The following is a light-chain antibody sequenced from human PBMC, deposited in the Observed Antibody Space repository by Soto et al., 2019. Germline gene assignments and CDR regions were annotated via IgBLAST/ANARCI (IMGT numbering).Light chain of an antibody. CDR1: SSDVGAYNY. J-gene: IGLJ1*01. CDR3: SSKRDSSTLFV. CDR2: EGT. V-gene: IGLV2-14*01. Sequence: QSVLTQPASVSGSPGQSIAISCTGTSSDVGAYNYVSWYQHHPGKVPKLLIYEGTNRPSGVSDRFSGSKSGNTASLTISGLQAEDEADYYCSSKRDSSTLFVFGTGTKVTGL.